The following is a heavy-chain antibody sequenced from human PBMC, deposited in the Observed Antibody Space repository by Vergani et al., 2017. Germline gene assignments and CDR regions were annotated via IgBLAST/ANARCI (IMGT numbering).Heavy chain of an antibody. CDR1: GGSISSYY. V-gene: IGHV4-4*07. CDR2: IYTSGST. Sequence: VQLVESGGGLVQPGGSLRLSCTVSGGSISSYYWSWIRQPAGKGLEWIGRIYTSGSTNYNPSLKSRVTMSVDTSKNQFSLKLSSVTAADTAVYYCARERGAADYWGQGTLVTVSS. D-gene: IGHD1-26*01. J-gene: IGHJ4*02. CDR3: ARERGAADY.